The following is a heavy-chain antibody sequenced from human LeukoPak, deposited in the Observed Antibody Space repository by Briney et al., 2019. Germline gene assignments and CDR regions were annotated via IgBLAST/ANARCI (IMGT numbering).Heavy chain of an antibody. D-gene: IGHD2/OR15-2a*01. Sequence: XXTWVRQAPGQGLEWMGWMNPNSGNTGYARKFQGRVSMTRDTSITTAYVELSSLRSENTAVYYCARAIRNELLSEFWGQGSLITVSS. CDR1: X. V-gene: IGHV1-8*01. CDR2: MNPNSGNT. J-gene: IGHJ4*02. CDR3: ARAIRNELLSEF.